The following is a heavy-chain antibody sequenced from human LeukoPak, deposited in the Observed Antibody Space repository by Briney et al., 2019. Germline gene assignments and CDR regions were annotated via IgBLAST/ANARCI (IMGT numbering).Heavy chain of an antibody. Sequence: SETLSLTCAVYGGSFSGYYWSWIRQPPGKGLEWIGEINHSGSTNYNPSLKSRVTISVDTSKNQFPLKLSSVTAADTAVYYCARGTGYYGSGNNWFDPWGQGTLVTVSS. J-gene: IGHJ5*02. CDR2: INHSGST. CDR1: GGSFSGYY. CDR3: ARGTGYYGSGNNWFDP. D-gene: IGHD3-10*01. V-gene: IGHV4-34*01.